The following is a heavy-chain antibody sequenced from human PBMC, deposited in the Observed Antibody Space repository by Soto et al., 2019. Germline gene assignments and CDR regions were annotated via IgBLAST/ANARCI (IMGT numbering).Heavy chain of an antibody. CDR2: ISGSGGST. CDR1: GFTFSSYA. Sequence: EVQLLESGGGLVQPGGSLRLSCAASGFTFSSYAMSWVRQAPGKGLEWVSAISGSGGSTYYADSVKGRVTISRDNSKNTMYLYMSSLRAEDTAVYYCAKFTTAYYYYGMDVWGQGTTVTVSS. V-gene: IGHV3-23*01. CDR3: AKFTTAYYYYGMDV. D-gene: IGHD1-26*01. J-gene: IGHJ6*02.